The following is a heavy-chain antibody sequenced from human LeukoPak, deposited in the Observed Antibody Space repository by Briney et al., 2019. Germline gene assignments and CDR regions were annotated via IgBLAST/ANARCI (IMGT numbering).Heavy chain of an antibody. Sequence: GGSLRLSCEASGFTFGSHAMYWVRQAPGKGLEWVSSISGDSTYYADSVKGRFTISRDNSKNTLYLQMNSLRAEDTAVYYCAKRKSDASYFDYWGQGTLVTVSS. J-gene: IGHJ4*02. D-gene: IGHD2-2*01. V-gene: IGHV3-23*01. CDR2: ISGDST. CDR3: AKRKSDASYFDY. CDR1: GFTFGSHA.